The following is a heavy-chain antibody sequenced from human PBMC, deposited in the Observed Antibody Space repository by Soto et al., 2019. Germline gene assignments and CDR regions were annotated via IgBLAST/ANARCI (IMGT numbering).Heavy chain of an antibody. CDR3: ATAGLTGTV. Sequence: QLVESGGGSVQPGRSLRLSCAPSGFTFSSYEMNWVRQAPGKGLEWVSYISVSGTMRFYADAVKGRFTISRDNTKKILSLQMNSLRAEDTALDYCATAGLTGTVWGQGTTVTVSS. J-gene: IGHJ6*02. V-gene: IGHV3-48*03. D-gene: IGHD3-9*01. CDR1: GFTFSSYE. CDR2: ISVSGTMR.